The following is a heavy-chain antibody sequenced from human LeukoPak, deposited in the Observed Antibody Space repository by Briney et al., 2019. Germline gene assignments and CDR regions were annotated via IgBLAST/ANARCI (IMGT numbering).Heavy chain of an antibody. V-gene: IGHV4-34*01. J-gene: IGHJ3*02. Sequence: SETLSLTCAVSGGSVSGYYWSWIRQPPGKGLEWIGKISHSGSSSYKPSLKSRVTISVDTSTNQFSLRLYSVTAADTAVYYCARSANAFDIWGQGTMVTVSS. CDR2: ISHSGSS. CDR3: ARSANAFDI. CDR1: GGSVSGYY.